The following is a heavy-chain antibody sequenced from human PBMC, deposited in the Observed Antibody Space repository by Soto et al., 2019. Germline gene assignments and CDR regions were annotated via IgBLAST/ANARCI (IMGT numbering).Heavy chain of an antibody. D-gene: IGHD1-26*01. V-gene: IGHV3-30*18. CDR3: AKDRGGSYYNYYGMDV. Sequence: QVQLVESGGGVVQPGRSLRLSCAASGFTFSSYGMHWVRQAPGKGLEWVAVISYDGSNKYYADSVKGRFTISRDNSKNTLYLQMNSLRAEDTAVYYCAKDRGGSYYNYYGMDVWGQGTTVTVSS. CDR2: ISYDGSNK. CDR1: GFTFSSYG. J-gene: IGHJ6*02.